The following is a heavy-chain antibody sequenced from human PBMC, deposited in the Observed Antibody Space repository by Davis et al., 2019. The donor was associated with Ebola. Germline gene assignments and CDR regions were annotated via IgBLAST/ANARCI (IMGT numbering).Heavy chain of an antibody. Sequence: GESLKISCAASGFTFSSYGMHWVRQAPGKGLEWVAVISYDGSNKYYADSVKGRFTISRENAKNSLYLQMNSLRAGDTAVYYCARGEYGDYWGQGTLVTVSS. J-gene: IGHJ4*02. CDR2: ISYDGSNK. D-gene: IGHD3-10*01. V-gene: IGHV3-30*03. CDR1: GFTFSSYG. CDR3: ARGEYGDY.